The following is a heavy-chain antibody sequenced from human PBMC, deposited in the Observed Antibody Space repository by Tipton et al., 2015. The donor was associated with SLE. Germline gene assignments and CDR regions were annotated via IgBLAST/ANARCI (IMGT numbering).Heavy chain of an antibody. CDR3: ARGGGYSYGSDAFDI. J-gene: IGHJ3*02. D-gene: IGHD5-18*01. CDR2: IYTSGST. Sequence: LRLSCTVSGGSISSGSYYWSWIRQPAGKGLEWIGYIYTSGSTNYNPSLKSRVTISVDTSKNQFSLKLSSVTAADTAVYYCARGGGYSYGSDAFDIWGQGTMVTVSS. V-gene: IGHV4-61*09. CDR1: GGSISSGSYY.